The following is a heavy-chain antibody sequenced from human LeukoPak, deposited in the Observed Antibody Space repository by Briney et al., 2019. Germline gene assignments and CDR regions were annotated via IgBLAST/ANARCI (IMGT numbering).Heavy chain of an antibody. CDR3: AGVLYDLIDYYGSGSYYNTSYFDY. CDR2: INHSGST. J-gene: IGHJ4*02. CDR1: GGSFSGYY. D-gene: IGHD3-10*01. Sequence: PSETLSLTCAVYGGSFSGYYWSWIRQPPGKGLEWIGEINHSGSTNYTPSLKSRVTISVDTSKNQFSLRLSSVTAADTAVYYCAGVLYDLIDYYGSGSYYNTSYFDYWGQGTLVTVSS. V-gene: IGHV4-34*01.